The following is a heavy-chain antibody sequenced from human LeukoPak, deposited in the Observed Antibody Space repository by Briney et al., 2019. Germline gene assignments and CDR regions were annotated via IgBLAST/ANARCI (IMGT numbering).Heavy chain of an antibody. CDR2: IHYSGST. D-gene: IGHD3-22*01. CDR3: ARYNYYDSTFDY. Sequence: PSETLSLTCTVSGDSISSYYWSWIRQPPGKGLEWIGYIHYSGSTNYNPSLKSRVTISVDTSKNQFSLKLNSVTAADTAVYYCARYNYYDSTFDYWGQGTLVTVSS. CDR1: GDSISSYY. V-gene: IGHV4-59*01. J-gene: IGHJ4*02.